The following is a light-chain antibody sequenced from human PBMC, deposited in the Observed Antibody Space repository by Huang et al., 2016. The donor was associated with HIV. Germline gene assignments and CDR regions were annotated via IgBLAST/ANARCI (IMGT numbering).Light chain of an antibody. Sequence: IVLTQSPASLSLSPGERATLSCRASQSVSHYLAWYQHKPGQPPRLLSYGAARRATDIPARFNGTGSGTDFTLTISSLETEDSAVYYCQESGTWPRLTLGGGTKVEIK. J-gene: IGKJ4*01. CDR2: GAA. CDR3: QESGTWPRLT. CDR1: QSVSHY. V-gene: IGKV3-11*01.